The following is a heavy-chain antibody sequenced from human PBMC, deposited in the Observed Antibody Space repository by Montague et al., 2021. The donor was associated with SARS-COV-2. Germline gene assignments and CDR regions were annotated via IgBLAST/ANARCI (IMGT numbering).Heavy chain of an antibody. J-gene: IGHJ2*01. CDR3: AGRVVVPAAIGHWYFDL. V-gene: IGHV4-39*01. CDR2: IYYSGST. D-gene: IGHD2-2*02. Sequence: SETLSLTCTVSGGSISSSSYYWGWIRQPPGKGLEWIGSIYYSGSTYYNSSLKSRVTISVDTSKNQFSLKLSSVTAADTAVYYCAGRVVVPAAIGHWYFDLWGRGTLGTVSS. CDR1: GGSISSSSYY.